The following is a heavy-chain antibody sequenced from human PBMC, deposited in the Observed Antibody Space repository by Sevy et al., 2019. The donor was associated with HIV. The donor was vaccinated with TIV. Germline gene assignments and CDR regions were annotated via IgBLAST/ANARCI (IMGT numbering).Heavy chain of an antibody. J-gene: IGHJ6*02. V-gene: IGHV1-69*13. D-gene: IGHD4-4*01. CDR3: ARDNVGIETTVTYYYYGMDV. CDR2: IIPIFGTA. Sequence: ASVKVSCKASGGTFSSYAISWVRQAPGQGLEWMGGIIPIFGTANYSQKFQGRVTITADESTSKAYMELSSLRSEDTAVYYCARDNVGIETTVTYYYYGMDVWGQGTTVTVSS. CDR1: GGTFSSYA.